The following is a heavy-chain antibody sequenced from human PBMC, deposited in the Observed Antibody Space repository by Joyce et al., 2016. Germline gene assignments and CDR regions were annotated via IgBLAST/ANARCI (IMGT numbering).Heavy chain of an antibody. J-gene: IGHJ4*02. CDR2: IGGGSSYI. V-gene: IGHV3-21*02. CDR1: GFSFSTYN. D-gene: IGHD2-2*01. CDR3: ARAPLSCTSSSCSYYFDY. Sequence: EVQLVESGGGLVKPGGSLRLSCAASGFSFSTYNMNWVRQVPRKRVEWVSSIGGGSSYISYADSPKGRFTISRYNAKTALSLQMDSLRADDTAVYCCARAPLSCTSSSCSYYFDYWGQGTLVTVSS.